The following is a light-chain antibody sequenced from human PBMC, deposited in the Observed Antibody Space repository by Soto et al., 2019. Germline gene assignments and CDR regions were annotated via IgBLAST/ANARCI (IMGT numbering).Light chain of an antibody. J-gene: IGKJ5*01. V-gene: IGKV1-39*01. Sequence: DIQMTQSPSSLSASVGDRVTITCRASQSISTYLNWYQQKAGLAPKLLIYAASSLQSGVPSRFSGSGSGTDFTLTISSLQPEDFATYYCQQSYRTPTFGQGTRLEI. CDR2: AAS. CDR1: QSISTY. CDR3: QQSYRTPT.